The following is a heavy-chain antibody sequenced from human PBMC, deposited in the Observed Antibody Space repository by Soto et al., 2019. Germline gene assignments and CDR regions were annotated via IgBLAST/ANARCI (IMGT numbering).Heavy chain of an antibody. CDR3: ARLRGGAVKGDLRYAIGV. D-gene: IGHD2-21*02. V-gene: IGHV1-69*12. Sequence: QVQLVQSGAEVKKPGSSVKVSCKASGGTFSSYAISWVRQAPGQGLEWMGGIIPIFGTANYAQKFQGRVTITADESTSKAYKEQSRLSTEDTAEYSGARLRGGAVKGDLRYAIGVWGQGNTVTVPS. J-gene: IGHJ6*02. CDR1: GGTFSSYA. CDR2: IIPIFGTA.